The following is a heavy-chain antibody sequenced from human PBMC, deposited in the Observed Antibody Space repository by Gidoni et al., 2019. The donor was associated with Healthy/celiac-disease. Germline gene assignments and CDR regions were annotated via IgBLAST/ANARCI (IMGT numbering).Heavy chain of an antibody. V-gene: IGHV4-39*01. CDR3: ARQGGDIVVVPAAYNWFDP. CDR2: IYYSGST. D-gene: IGHD2-2*01. CDR1: GGSISSSSYY. Sequence: QLQLQESGPGLVKPSETLSLTCTVSGGSISSSSYYWGWIRQPPGEGLEWIGSIYYSGSTYYNPSLKSRVTISVDTSKNQFSLKLSSVTAADTAVYYCARQGGDIVVVPAAYNWFDPWGQGTLVTVSS. J-gene: IGHJ5*02.